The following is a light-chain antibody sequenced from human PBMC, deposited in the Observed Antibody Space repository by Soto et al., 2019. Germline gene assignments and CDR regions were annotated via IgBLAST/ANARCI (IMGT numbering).Light chain of an antibody. J-gene: IGKJ1*01. V-gene: IGKV1-27*01. CDR2: AAS. CDR3: QKYNSARRT. CDR1: QGISNY. Sequence: DIQMTQSPSSLSASVGDRVTITCRASQGISNYLAWYQQKPGKVPKLLIYAASTLQSGDPSRFSGSGSGTDCTLTISSLQPEDVATYYCQKYNSARRTFCQGTKVEIK.